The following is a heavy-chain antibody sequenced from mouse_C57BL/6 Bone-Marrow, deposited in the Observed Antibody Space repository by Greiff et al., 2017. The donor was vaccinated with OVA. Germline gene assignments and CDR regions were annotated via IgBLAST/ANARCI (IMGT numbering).Heavy chain of an antibody. CDR2: IYPRDGST. V-gene: IGHV1-85*01. J-gene: IGHJ1*03. Sequence: QVQLQQSGPELVKPGASVKLSCKASGYTFTSYDINWVKQRPGQGLEWIGWIYPRDGSTKYNEKFKGKATLTVDTSSSTAYMELHSLTSEDSAVYFGARGYYYGSSYNWYFDVWGTGTTVTVSS. CDR1: GYTFTSYD. D-gene: IGHD1-1*01. CDR3: ARGYYYGSSYNWYFDV.